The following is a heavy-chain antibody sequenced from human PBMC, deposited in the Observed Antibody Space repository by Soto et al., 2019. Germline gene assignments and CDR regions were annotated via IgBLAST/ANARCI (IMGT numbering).Heavy chain of an antibody. V-gene: IGHV3-7*02. Sequence: EVQLVESGGGLVQPGGSLRLSCVASGFTFSSEYIAWVRQAPGKGLEWVGNINQDGNEIYYLDSVKGRFTISRDNAKKSVFLQMQSLRPEDTALYYCATIAAVRFDYWGQGTRVTVSS. CDR1: GFTFSSEY. D-gene: IGHD6-13*01. J-gene: IGHJ4*02. CDR2: INQDGNEI. CDR3: ATIAAVRFDY.